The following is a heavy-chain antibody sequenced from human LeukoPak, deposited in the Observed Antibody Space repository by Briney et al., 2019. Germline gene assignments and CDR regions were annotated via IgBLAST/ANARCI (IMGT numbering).Heavy chain of an antibody. CDR1: GGSISSSSCY. V-gene: IGHV4-39*01. J-gene: IGHJ6*02. CDR2: IYYSGST. D-gene: IGHD6-19*01. CDR3: ARHTTSWGGIAVAGYYYYYGMDV. Sequence: SETLSLTCTVSGGSISSSSCYWGWIRQPPGKGLEWIGSIYYSGSTYYNPSLKSRVTISVDTSKNQFSMKLSSVTAADTAVYYCARHTTSWGGIAVAGYYYYYGMDVWGQGTTVTVSS.